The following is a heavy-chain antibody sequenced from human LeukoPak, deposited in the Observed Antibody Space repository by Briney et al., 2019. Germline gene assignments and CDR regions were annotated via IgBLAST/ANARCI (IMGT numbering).Heavy chain of an antibody. CDR3: ARGDASGRPGIAFDY. CDR2: FHDSEST. Sequence: SETLSLTCTVSGYSISSGYYWGWIRQPPGKGLEWIGYFHDSESTNYNPSLKSRVSISVDTSKNQVSLKLSSVTAADTAVYHCARGDASGRPGIAFDYWGQGTLVTVSS. D-gene: IGHD1-26*01. V-gene: IGHV4-38-2*02. CDR1: GYSISSGYY. J-gene: IGHJ4*02.